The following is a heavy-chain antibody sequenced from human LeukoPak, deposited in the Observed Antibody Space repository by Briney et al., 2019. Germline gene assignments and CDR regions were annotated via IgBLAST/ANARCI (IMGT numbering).Heavy chain of an antibody. J-gene: IGHJ4*02. Sequence: GGSLRLSCAASGFIFINYGIHWVRQAPGKGLEWVALIWNDGSKTHYVDSVKGRFTISRDNSKNTLYLQLNSLRVEDTAVYYCARETGLRTFDYWGQGTLVTVSS. CDR3: ARETGLRTFDY. CDR1: GFIFINYG. D-gene: IGHD5-12*01. V-gene: IGHV3-33*01. CDR2: IWNDGSKT.